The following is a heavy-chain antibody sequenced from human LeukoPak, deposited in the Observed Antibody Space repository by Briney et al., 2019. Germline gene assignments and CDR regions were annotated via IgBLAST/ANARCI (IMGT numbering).Heavy chain of an antibody. CDR3: ARAQSNWFDP. V-gene: IGHV4-4*09. J-gene: IGHJ5*02. CDR2: IYTSGST. Sequence: SETLSLTCTVSGGSISSNYWGWIRQPPGKELEWIGYIYTSGSTNYNPSVKSRVTISVDTPKNQFSLELSSVTAADTAVYYCARAQSNWFDPWGQGTLVTVSS. CDR1: GGSISSNY.